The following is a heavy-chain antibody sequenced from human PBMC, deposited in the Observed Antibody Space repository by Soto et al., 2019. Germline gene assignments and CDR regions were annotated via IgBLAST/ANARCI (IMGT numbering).Heavy chain of an antibody. Sequence: QVQLVQSGAEVKKPGSSVTVSCKASGGTFSSYSINWVRQAPGQGLEWMGEIIPIFGTANYAQKFQDRVTITADESTSTAYMELSSLRSEDTAVYYCARDGGRHSGGIDYWGQGTLVTGSS. D-gene: IGHD1-26*01. CDR1: GGTFSSYS. CDR3: ARDGGRHSGGIDY. V-gene: IGHV1-69*01. J-gene: IGHJ4*02. CDR2: IIPIFGTA.